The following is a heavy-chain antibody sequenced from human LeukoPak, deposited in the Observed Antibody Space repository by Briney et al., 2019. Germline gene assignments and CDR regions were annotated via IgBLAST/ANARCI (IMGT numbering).Heavy chain of an antibody. CDR3: ARRLCRGTACYYFEY. Sequence: PGGSLRLSCATSGFTFNDYAMNWGRQAPGKGLELVGGIRGSGADTYYADYVKGRFTISRDNSKNPLHLQTDTLRVEDTAVYYCARRLCRGTACYYFEYWGQGTLVTVSS. V-gene: IGHV3-23*01. J-gene: IGHJ4*02. CDR2: IRGSGADT. D-gene: IGHD2-2*01. CDR1: GFTFNDYA.